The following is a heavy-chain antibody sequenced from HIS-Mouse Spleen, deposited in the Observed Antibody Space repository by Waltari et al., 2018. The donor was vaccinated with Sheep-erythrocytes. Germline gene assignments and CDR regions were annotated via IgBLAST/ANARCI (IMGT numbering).Heavy chain of an antibody. V-gene: IGHV3-30*18. CDR1: GFTFSSYG. J-gene: IGHJ2*01. CDR2: ISYDGSNK. CDR3: AKVRTVNYWYFDL. D-gene: IGHD1-1*01. Sequence: QVQLVESGGGVVQPGRSLRLSCAASGFTFSSYGMHWVRQAPGKGREWVAVISYDGSNKYYADSVKGRFTISRDNSKNTLYLQINSLRAEDTAVYYCAKVRTVNYWYFDLWGRGTLVTVSS.